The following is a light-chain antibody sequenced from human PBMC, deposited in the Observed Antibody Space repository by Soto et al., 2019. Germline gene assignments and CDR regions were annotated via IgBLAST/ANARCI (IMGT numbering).Light chain of an antibody. V-gene: IGLV2-14*01. CDR1: SSDVGRYKF. Sequence: QSALTQPASVSGSPGQSITISCTGTSSDVGRYKFVSWYQQHPGKAPKLMIYEVTNRPSGVSNRFSGSKSGNTASLTISGLQSEDEADYYCSSYTSSSTLLFGGGTKLTVL. J-gene: IGLJ2*01. CDR3: SSYTSSSTLL. CDR2: EVT.